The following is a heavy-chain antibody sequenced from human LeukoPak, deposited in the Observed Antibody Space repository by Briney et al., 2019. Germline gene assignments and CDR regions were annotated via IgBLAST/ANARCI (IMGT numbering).Heavy chain of an antibody. CDR3: AKDSYSKGDY. CDR2: INHDGSVK. CDR1: GFTFSSSW. Sequence: PGGSLRLSCVASGFTFSSSWVAWVRQAPGKGLQWVANINHDGSVKNYVGSVKGRFAISRDNAQNSFYLQKNSLETDDTAVYYCAKDSYSKGDYWGQGTLVTVSS. V-gene: IGHV3-7*01. J-gene: IGHJ4*02. D-gene: IGHD4-4*01.